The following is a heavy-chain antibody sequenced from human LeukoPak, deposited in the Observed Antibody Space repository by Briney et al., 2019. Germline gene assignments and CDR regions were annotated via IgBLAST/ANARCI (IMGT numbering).Heavy chain of an antibody. CDR3: ARVTNRYGHAFDI. CDR1: GYTFTGHY. D-gene: IGHD2-8*01. Sequence: ASVKVSCKASGYTFTGHYMHWVRQAPGQGLEWMGWINPNSGGTNYAQKFQGRVTMTRDTSISTAYMELSRLRSDDTAVYYCARVTNRYGHAFDIWGQGTMVTVSS. V-gene: IGHV1-2*02. CDR2: INPNSGGT. J-gene: IGHJ3*02.